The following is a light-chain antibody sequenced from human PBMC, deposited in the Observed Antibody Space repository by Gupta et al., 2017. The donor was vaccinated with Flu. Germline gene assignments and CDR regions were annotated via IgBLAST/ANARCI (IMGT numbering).Light chain of an antibody. V-gene: IGKV3-20*01. CDR1: PSVSSSY. Sequence: IVLTQSPGTLSLSAGERAPLSCRASPSVSSSYLAWYQQKPGQAPRLLNYGASSRATGIPDRFSGSGSGTDFTLTISILEPEDGAVYYCQQYGSSVTFGPGTKVDIK. CDR2: GAS. CDR3: QQYGSSVT. J-gene: IGKJ3*01.